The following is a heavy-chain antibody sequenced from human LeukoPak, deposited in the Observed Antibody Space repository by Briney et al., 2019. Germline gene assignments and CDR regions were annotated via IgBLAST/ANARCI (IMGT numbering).Heavy chain of an antibody. Sequence: SVKVSCKASGGTFSSYAISWVRQAPGQGLGWMGRIIPILGIANYAQKFQGRVTITADKSTSTAYMELSSLRSEDTAVYYCARAGATVVTPNYYYFDYWGQGTLVTVSS. J-gene: IGHJ4*02. CDR1: GGTFSSYA. D-gene: IGHD4-17*01. CDR3: ARAGATVVTPNYYYFDY. CDR2: IIPILGIA. V-gene: IGHV1-69*04.